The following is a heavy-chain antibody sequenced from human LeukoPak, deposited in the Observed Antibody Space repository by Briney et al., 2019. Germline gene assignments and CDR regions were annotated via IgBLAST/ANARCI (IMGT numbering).Heavy chain of an antibody. CDR3: TRVGAWELQRVIDY. D-gene: IGHD1-26*01. V-gene: IGHV3-7*01. Sequence: GGSLRLSCAASGFTFSSYWMTWVRQVQGKGLEWVANIKQGGSAMHYVDSVKGRFTTSRDNAKNSLYLQRNSLRAEATAVYYCTRVGAWELQRVIDYWGQGTLVTVSS. J-gene: IGHJ4*02. CDR1: GFTFSSYW. CDR2: IKQGGSAM.